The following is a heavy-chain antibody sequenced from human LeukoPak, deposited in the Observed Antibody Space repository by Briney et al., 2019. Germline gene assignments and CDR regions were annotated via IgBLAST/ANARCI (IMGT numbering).Heavy chain of an antibody. D-gene: IGHD2-2*01. V-gene: IGHV3-30*03. J-gene: IGHJ5*02. CDR1: GFTFSSYG. CDR2: ISYDGSNK. CDR3: ATDPGDIVVVPASRLDP. Sequence: GGSLRLSCAASGFTFSSYGMHWVRRAPGKGLEWVAVISYDGSNKYYADSVKGRFTISRDNSKNTLYLQMNSLRAEDTAVYYCATDPGDIVVVPASRLDPWGQGTLVTVSS.